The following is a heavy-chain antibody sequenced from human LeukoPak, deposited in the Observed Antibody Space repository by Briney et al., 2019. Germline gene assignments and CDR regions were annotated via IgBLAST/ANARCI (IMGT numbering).Heavy chain of an antibody. CDR1: GSGFTFSEFW. CDR2: IKGAGNET. D-gene: IGHD2-21*01. V-gene: IGHV3-7*01. J-gene: IGHJ6*03. Sequence: GGSLRLSCVASGSGFTFSEFWMGWARQAPGGRLGWVANIKGAGNETKYVDSVKGRFTISLDNAKNSVYLEMNGLRADDTSLYRCAREAYCGGPSCFAVNYMDVWGKGTTVTVSS. CDR3: AREAYCGGPSCFAVNYMDV.